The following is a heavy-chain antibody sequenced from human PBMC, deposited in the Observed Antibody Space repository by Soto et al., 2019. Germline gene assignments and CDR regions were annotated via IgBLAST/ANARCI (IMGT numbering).Heavy chain of an antibody. Sequence: QITLKESGPTLVKPTQTLTLTCTFSGFSLSTSGVGVGWIRQPPGKALEWLALIYWDDDKRYSPSLKSRLTITKDTSKNQVVLTMTNMNPVDAATYYCAHKTGRGANFDYWGQGTLVTVSS. CDR1: GFSLSTSGVG. V-gene: IGHV2-5*02. D-gene: IGHD3-10*01. J-gene: IGHJ4*02. CDR2: IYWDDDK. CDR3: AHKTGRGANFDY.